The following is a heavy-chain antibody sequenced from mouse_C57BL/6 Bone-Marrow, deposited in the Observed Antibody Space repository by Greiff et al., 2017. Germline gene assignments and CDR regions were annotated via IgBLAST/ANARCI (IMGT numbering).Heavy chain of an antibody. D-gene: IGHD1-1*01. V-gene: IGHV5-15*04. CDR1: GFTFSDYG. CDR2: ISNLAYSI. Sequence: EVKLVESGGGLVQPGGSLKLSCAASGFTFSDYGMAWVRQAPRKGPEWVAFISNLAYSIYYADTVTGRFTISRENAKNTLYLEMSSLRSDETAMYYCARYYYGSRWFDYWGQGTTLTVSS. CDR3: ARYYYGSRWFDY. J-gene: IGHJ2*01.